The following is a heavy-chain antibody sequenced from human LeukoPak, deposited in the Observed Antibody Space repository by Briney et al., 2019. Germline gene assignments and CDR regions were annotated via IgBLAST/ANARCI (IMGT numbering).Heavy chain of an antibody. D-gene: IGHD2-15*01. CDR3: AGGYCSGGSCYDSLFQH. CDR1: GFTFSSYA. J-gene: IGHJ1*01. CDR2: ISYDGSNK. Sequence: GGSLRLSCAASGFTFSSYAMHWVRQAPGKGLEWVAVISYDGSNKYYADSVKGRFTISRDNSKNTLYLQMNSLRAEDTAVYYCAGGYCSGGSCYDSLFQHWGQGTLVTVSS. V-gene: IGHV3-30-3*01.